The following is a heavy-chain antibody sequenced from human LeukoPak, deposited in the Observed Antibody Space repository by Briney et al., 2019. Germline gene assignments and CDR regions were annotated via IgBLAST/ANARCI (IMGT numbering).Heavy chain of an antibody. CDR3: ARDYAAYVGYFLFDY. CDR2: ISGGGGTT. Sequence: GGSLRLSCAASGFTFNNYAMNWVRQAPGKGLEWVSSISGGGGTTYYADSAKGRFTISRDNTQNTLYLQMNSLRAEDTAVYYCARDYAAYVGYFLFDYWGQGTLVTVSS. D-gene: IGHD2-15*01. CDR1: GFTFNNYA. V-gene: IGHV3-23*01. J-gene: IGHJ4*02.